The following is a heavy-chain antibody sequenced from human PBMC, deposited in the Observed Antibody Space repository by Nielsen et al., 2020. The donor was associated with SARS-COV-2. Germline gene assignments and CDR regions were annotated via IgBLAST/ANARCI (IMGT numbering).Heavy chain of an antibody. Sequence: GESLKISCAASGFTFSSYWMSWVRQAPGKGLEWVANIKQDGSEKYYVDSVKGRFTISRDNAKNSLYLQMNSLRAEDTALYYCAKVDSSSSGSYLDYWGQGTLVTVSS. J-gene: IGHJ4*02. D-gene: IGHD1-26*01. CDR2: IKQDGSEK. CDR1: GFTFSSYW. V-gene: IGHV3-7*03. CDR3: AKVDSSSSGSYLDY.